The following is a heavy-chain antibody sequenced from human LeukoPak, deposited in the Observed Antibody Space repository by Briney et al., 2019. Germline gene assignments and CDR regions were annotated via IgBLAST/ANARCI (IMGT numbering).Heavy chain of an antibody. CDR3: ARPTEEMATINSYFHY. CDR1: GGTFSSYA. CDR2: IIPIFGTA. V-gene: IGHV1-69*13. J-gene: IGHJ4*02. Sequence: SVKVSCKASGGTFSSYAISWVRQAPGQGLEWMGGIIPIFGTANYAQKFRGRVTITADESTSTTYMELSSLRSEDTAVYYCARPTEEMATINSYFHYWGQGTLVTVSS. D-gene: IGHD5-24*01.